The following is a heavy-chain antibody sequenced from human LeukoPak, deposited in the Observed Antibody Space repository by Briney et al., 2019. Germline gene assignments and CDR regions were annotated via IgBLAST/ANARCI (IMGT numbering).Heavy chain of an antibody. Sequence: SVKVSCKASGLTFSSYTISWVRQAPGQGIEWMGRIIPILGIANFVQKFQGRVTITADKSTSTAYMELSSLRSEDTPVYYCASRITEYCSSTRCYIGAFDIWAKGQWSPSLQ. J-gene: IGHJ3*02. V-gene: IGHV1-69*02. CDR1: GLTFSSYT. CDR2: IIPILGIA. CDR3: ASRITEYCSSTRCYIGAFDI. D-gene: IGHD2-2*02.